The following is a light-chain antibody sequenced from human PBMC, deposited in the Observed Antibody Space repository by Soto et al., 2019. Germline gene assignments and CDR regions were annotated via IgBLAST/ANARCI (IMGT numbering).Light chain of an antibody. CDR3: QQSYSTRWT. CDR1: QSISSY. V-gene: IGKV1-39*01. CDR2: AAS. J-gene: IGKJ1*01. Sequence: EIQMTQSPSSLSASVGDRVTITCRASQSISSYLNWYQQKPGKAPKLLIYAASSLQSGVPSRFSGSGSGTDFTLTISSLQPEDFATYYCQQSYSTRWTFGPGTKV.